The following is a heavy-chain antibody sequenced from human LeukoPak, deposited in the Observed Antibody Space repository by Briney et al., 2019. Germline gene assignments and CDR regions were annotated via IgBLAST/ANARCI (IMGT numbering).Heavy chain of an antibody. CDR3: TTSPGDPFDY. D-gene: IGHD3-16*01. CDR2: INPISGDT. CDR1: GYTFTGFH. V-gene: IGHV1-2*02. J-gene: IGHJ4*02. Sequence: ASVKVSCRASGYTFTGFHIHWVRQAPGQGLEYMGWINPISGDTNYAQKFQGRVTMTRDTSISTAYMELSSLRFDDTAVYYCTTSPGDPFDYWGQGTLITVSS.